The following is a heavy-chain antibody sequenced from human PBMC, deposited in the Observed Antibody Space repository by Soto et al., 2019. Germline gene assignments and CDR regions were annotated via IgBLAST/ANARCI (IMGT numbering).Heavy chain of an antibody. CDR2: ISYDGSNK. CDR1: GFTFSSYA. V-gene: IGHV3-30-3*01. D-gene: IGHD6-13*01. Sequence: QVQLVESGGGVVQPGRSLRLSCAASGFTFSSYAMHWVRQAPGKGLEWVAVISYDGSNKYYADSVKGRFTISRDTSKNTLYLKMSSLRAEDTAVYYCARDMQQLGSTPVGYYYGMDVWGQGATVTVSS. CDR3: ARDMQQLGSTPVGYYYGMDV. J-gene: IGHJ6*02.